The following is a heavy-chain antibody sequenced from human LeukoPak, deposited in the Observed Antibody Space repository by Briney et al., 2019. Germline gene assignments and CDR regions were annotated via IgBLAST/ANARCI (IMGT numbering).Heavy chain of an antibody. V-gene: IGHV1-46*01. D-gene: IGHD2-15*01. CDR2: INPSGGST. Sequence: ASVKVSCKASGYTFTSYYMHWVRQAPGQGLEWMGIINPSGGSTGYAQKFQGRFTMPRDTSTSTVYMELSSLRSEDTAVYYCARGGYCSGGSCYLEEAEGWFDPWGQGTLVTVSS. CDR3: ARGGYCSGGSCYLEEAEGWFDP. J-gene: IGHJ5*02. CDR1: GYTFTSYY.